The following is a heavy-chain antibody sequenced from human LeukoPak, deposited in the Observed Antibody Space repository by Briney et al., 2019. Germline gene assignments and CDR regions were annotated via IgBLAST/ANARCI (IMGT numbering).Heavy chain of an antibody. CDR3: AKDHSSCSGDCYNFES. Sequence: GGSLRLSCAASGFTFNNYGMHWVRQAPGKGLEWVAVVWFDGNNKYYADSVKGRFTVSRDNSENTLYLQMDSLRAEDTAIYYCAKDHSSCSGDCYNFESWGQGTLVSVSS. CDR2: VWFDGNNK. D-gene: IGHD2-21*02. CDR1: GFTFNNYG. J-gene: IGHJ4*02. V-gene: IGHV3-33*06.